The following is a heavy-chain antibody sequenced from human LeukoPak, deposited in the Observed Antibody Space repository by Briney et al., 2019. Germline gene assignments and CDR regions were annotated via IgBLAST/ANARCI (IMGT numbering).Heavy chain of an antibody. J-gene: IGHJ4*02. D-gene: IGHD3-10*01. CDR2: MKEDGSDK. CDR3: VRDGIRDIPGVITIRYDY. CDR1: AFTFSMYW. Sequence: GGSLRLSCSASAFTFSMYWMTWVRQAPGKGLEWVSTMKEDGSDKYYVDSVRGRFTISRDYAENSLYLQMNSLTAEDTALYYCVRDGIRDIPGVITIRYDYWGQGTLVTVSS. V-gene: IGHV3-7*05.